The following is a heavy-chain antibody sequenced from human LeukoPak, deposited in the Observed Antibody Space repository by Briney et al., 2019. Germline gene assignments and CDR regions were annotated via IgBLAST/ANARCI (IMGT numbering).Heavy chain of an antibody. Sequence: ASVKVSCKASGYTFTSYGISWVRQAPGQGLEWMGWISAYNGNTNYAQKLQGRVTMTTDTSTSTAYMALSSLRSEDTALYYCARPSPPYYDILTGYYEDDAFDIWGQGTMVTVSS. CDR1: GYTFTSYG. V-gene: IGHV1-18*01. D-gene: IGHD3-9*01. J-gene: IGHJ3*02. CDR2: ISAYNGNT. CDR3: ARPSPPYYDILTGYYEDDAFDI.